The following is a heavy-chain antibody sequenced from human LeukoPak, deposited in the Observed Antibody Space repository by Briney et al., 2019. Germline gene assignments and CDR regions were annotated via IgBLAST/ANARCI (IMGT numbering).Heavy chain of an antibody. V-gene: IGHV3-66*01. J-gene: IGHJ3*02. CDR1: GILVSSNY. CDR3: ARKERLGYSYGRGTLDI. Sequence: GGSLRLSCVASGILVSSNYMSWVGPAPGKGLEWVSFIDSTGSTYYADSVKGRFTVSRDNSRNTLYLQMNSLRVEDTAVYYCARKERLGYSYGRGTLDIWGQGTMVTVSS. D-gene: IGHD5-18*01. CDR2: IDSTGST.